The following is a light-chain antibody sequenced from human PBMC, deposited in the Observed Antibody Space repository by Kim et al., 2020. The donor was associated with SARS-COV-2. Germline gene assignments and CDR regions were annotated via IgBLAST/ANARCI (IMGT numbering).Light chain of an antibody. CDR3: QAWDSSTFYV. Sequence: SYELTQPPSVSVSPGQTASITCSGDKLGDKYACWYQQKPGQSPVLVIYQGNKRPSGIPERFSGSNSGNTATLTISGTQAMDEADYHCQAWDSSTFYVFGTGTKVTVL. J-gene: IGLJ1*01. CDR2: QGN. CDR1: KLGDKY. V-gene: IGLV3-1*01.